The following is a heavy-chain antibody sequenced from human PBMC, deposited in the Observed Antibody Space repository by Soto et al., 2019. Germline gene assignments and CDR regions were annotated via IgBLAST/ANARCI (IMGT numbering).Heavy chain of an antibody. V-gene: IGHV2-5*02. CDR3: AHTLSDTGWFMYYYYMDV. CDR2: IYWDDDK. Sequence: QITLKESGPTLVKPTQTLTLTCTFSGFSLSTSGVGVGWIRQPPGKALEWLALIYWDDDKRYSPSLKSRLTITKDTYKNQVVLTMTNMDPVDTAPYYCAHTLSDTGWFMYYYYMDVWGKGTTVTVSS. CDR1: GFSLSTSGVG. D-gene: IGHD6-19*01. J-gene: IGHJ6*03.